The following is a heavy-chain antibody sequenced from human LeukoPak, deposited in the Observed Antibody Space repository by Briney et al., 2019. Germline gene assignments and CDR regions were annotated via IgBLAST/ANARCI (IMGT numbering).Heavy chain of an antibody. CDR3: ARDRRFDY. CDR1: GGSFSGYY. Sequence: PSETLCLTCAVYGGSFSGYYWSWIRQPPGEGLEWIGEINHSGSTNYNPSLKSRVTISVDTSKNRFSLKLSSVTAADTAVYYCARDRRFDYWGQGTLVTVSS. CDR2: INHSGST. V-gene: IGHV4-34*01. J-gene: IGHJ4*02.